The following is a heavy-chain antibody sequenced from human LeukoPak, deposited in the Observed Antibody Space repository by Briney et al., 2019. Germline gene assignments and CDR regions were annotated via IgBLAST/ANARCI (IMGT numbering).Heavy chain of an antibody. Sequence: GGSLRLSCSASGFTFKSHAMPWIRQAPGKGLEWVAFISWDGNIEHYADSVKGRFTISRDNPKNTLYLHLDNLRADDTAMYYCARNPERKYWFDPWGQGSLVTASS. CDR1: GFTFKSHA. J-gene: IGHJ5*02. V-gene: IGHV3-30-3*01. CDR3: ARNPERKYWFDP. CDR2: ISWDGNIE.